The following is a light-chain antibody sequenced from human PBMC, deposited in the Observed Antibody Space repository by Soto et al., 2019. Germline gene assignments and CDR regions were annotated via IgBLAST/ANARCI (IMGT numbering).Light chain of an antibody. V-gene: IGLV2-14*03. CDR3: SSYTTSNTRQIV. J-gene: IGLJ1*01. CDR1: SSDVGGYNY. Sequence: QSVLTRPASVSGSPGQSITISCTGTSSDVGGYNYVSWYQHHPGKAPKLIIYDVTNRPSGVSNPFSGSKSGNTASLTISGLQPEDEADYYCSSYTTSNTRQIVSGTGTKVTVL. CDR2: DVT.